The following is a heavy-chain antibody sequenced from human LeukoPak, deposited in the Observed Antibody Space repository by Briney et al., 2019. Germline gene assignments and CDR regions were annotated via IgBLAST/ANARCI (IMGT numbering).Heavy chain of an antibody. V-gene: IGHV1-18*01. J-gene: IGHJ4*02. CDR2: ISAYNGNT. CDR3: ARVDGGYDFWSGYQIYYFDY. CDR1: GYTFTNYG. D-gene: IGHD3-3*01. Sequence: ASVTVSCKTSGYTFTNYGISWVRQAPGQGLEWMGWISAYNGNTNYAQKLQGRVTMTTDTSTSTAYMELRSLRSDDTAVYYCARVDGGYDFWSGYQIYYFDYWGQGTLVTVSS.